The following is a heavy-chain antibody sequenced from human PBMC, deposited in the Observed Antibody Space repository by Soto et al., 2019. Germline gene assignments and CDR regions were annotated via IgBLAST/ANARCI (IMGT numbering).Heavy chain of an antibody. CDR1: GFTFSNAW. V-gene: IGHV3-15*07. CDR3: TRVDDYGDYNRAHFDAFDI. J-gene: IGHJ3*02. Sequence: PGGSLRLSCAASGFTFSNAWMNWVRQAPGKGLEWVGRIRTKTDGGTTEYVAPVKGRFTISRDDSKSIAYLQMNSLKTEDTAVYYCTRVDDYGDYNRAHFDAFDIWGQGTMVTVSS. D-gene: IGHD4-17*01. CDR2: IRTKTDGGTT.